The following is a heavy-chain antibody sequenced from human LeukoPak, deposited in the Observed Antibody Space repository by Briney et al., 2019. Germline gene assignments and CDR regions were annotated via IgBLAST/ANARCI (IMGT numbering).Heavy chain of an antibody. CDR3: ARAVGGSSDY. CDR1: GFTFSSSW. CDR2: INSDGSTT. J-gene: IGHJ4*02. D-gene: IGHD1-26*01. Sequence: GGSLRLSCAASGFTFSSSWMHWVRQAPGKGLVWVSRINSDGSTTTYADSVKGRFTISRDNAKNTLHLHMNSLRADDMAVYYCARAVGGSSDYWGQGTLVTVSS. V-gene: IGHV3-74*01.